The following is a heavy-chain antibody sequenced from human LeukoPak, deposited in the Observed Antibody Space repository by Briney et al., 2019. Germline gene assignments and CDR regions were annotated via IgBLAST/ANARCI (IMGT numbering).Heavy chain of an antibody. Sequence: PGGSLRLSCAASGFTFSSYAMSWVRQAPGKGLEWVSSISSSNDYIYYADSVKGRFTISRDNAKKSLYLQINSLRAEDRAVYYCASAPTGTYYFDYWGQGTLVTVSS. CDR2: ISSSNDYI. CDR3: ASAPTGTYYFDY. D-gene: IGHD4-17*01. V-gene: IGHV3-21*01. J-gene: IGHJ4*02. CDR1: GFTFSSYA.